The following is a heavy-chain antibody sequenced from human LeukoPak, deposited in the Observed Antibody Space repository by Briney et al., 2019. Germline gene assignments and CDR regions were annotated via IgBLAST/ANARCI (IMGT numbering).Heavy chain of an antibody. J-gene: IGHJ6*02. CDR1: GFTFSSYG. Sequence: GGSLRLSCAASGFTFSSYGMHWVRQAPGKGLEWVAVIWYDGSNKYYADSVKGRFTISRDNSKNTLYLQMNSLRAEDTAVYYCARDNKWYSSGWYVSGFGLLGTYYYYGMDVWGQGTTVTVSS. V-gene: IGHV3-33*01. CDR3: ARDNKWYSSGWYVSGFGLLGTYYYYGMDV. D-gene: IGHD6-19*01. CDR2: IWYDGSNK.